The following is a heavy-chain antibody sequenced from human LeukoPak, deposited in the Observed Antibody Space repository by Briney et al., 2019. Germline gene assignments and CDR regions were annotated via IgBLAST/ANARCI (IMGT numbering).Heavy chain of an antibody. CDR3: ARDSYSGYGSGFDY. Sequence: VASVKVSCKASGYTFTSYGISWVRQAPGQGPEWMGWISAYNGNTNYAQKLQGRVTMTTDTSTSTAYMELRSLRSDDTAVYYCARDSYSGYGSGFDYWGQGTLVTVSS. CDR2: ISAYNGNT. V-gene: IGHV1-18*01. D-gene: IGHD5-12*01. J-gene: IGHJ4*02. CDR1: GYTFTSYG.